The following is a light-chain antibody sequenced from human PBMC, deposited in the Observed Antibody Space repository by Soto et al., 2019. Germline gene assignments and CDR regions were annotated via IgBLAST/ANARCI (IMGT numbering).Light chain of an antibody. CDR1: QSLVYSDGNTY. V-gene: IGKV2-30*01. Sequence: DVVMTQSPLSLPVTLGQPASSSCRSSQSLVYSDGNTYLNWFQQRPGQSPRRLVYKVSNRDSGVPDRFSGRGSGTDFTLKISRVEAEDVGVYYCMQGTPWPLTFGGGTKVEIK. CDR2: KVS. CDR3: MQGTPWPLT. J-gene: IGKJ4*01.